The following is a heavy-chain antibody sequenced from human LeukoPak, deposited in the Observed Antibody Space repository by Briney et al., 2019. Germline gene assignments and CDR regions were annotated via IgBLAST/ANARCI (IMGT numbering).Heavy chain of an antibody. CDR3: ATDQVGATSAFDY. Sequence: ASVKVSCKASGYTFTDYYMHWVQQAPGKGLEWMGRVDPEDGETIYAEKFQGRVTITADTSTDTAYMELSSLRSEDTAVYYCATDQVGATSAFDYWGQGTLVTVSS. CDR1: GYTFTDYY. V-gene: IGHV1-69-2*01. D-gene: IGHD1-26*01. CDR2: VDPEDGET. J-gene: IGHJ4*02.